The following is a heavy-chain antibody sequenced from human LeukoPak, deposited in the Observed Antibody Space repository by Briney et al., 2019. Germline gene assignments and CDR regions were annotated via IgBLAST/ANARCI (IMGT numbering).Heavy chain of an antibody. V-gene: IGHV3-30*18. CDR3: AKDPASRYSSSWYSNWFDP. CDR1: GFTFSSYG. Sequence: GGSLRLSCAASGFTFSSYGMHWVRQAPGKGLGWVAVISYDGSNKYYADSVKGRFTISRDNSKNTLYLQMNSLRAEDTAVYYCAKDPASRYSSSWYSNWFDPWGQGTLVTVSS. D-gene: IGHD6-13*01. J-gene: IGHJ5*02. CDR2: ISYDGSNK.